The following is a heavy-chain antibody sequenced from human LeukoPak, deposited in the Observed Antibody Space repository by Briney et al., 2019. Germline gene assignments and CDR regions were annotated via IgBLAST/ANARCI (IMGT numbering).Heavy chain of an antibody. V-gene: IGHV4-34*01. CDR3: ARGVTYYDFWSGYYQYFDY. CDR1: RGSFSGFY. J-gene: IGHJ4*02. Sequence: PSETLSLTCAVYRGSFSGFYWSWIRQPPGKGLEWIGDIKHSGGTNYNPSLKSRVTISVDTSKNQFSLKLSSVTAADTAVYYCARGVTYYDFWSGYYQYFDYWGQGTLVTVSS. D-gene: IGHD3-3*01. CDR2: IKHSGGT.